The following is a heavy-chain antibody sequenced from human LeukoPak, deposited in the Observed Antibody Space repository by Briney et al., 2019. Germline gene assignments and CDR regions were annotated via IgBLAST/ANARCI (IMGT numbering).Heavy chain of an antibody. CDR3: ARGRPYYDILTGYSIGYGMGV. CDR2: INHSGST. D-gene: IGHD3-9*01. CDR1: GGSFSGYY. J-gene: IGHJ6*02. V-gene: IGHV4-34*01. Sequence: SETLSLTCAVYGGSFSGYYWSWIRQPPGKGLEWIGEINHSGSTNYNPSLKSRVTISVDTSKNQFSLKLSSVTAADTAVYYCARGRPYYDILTGYSIGYGMGVWGQGTTVTVSS.